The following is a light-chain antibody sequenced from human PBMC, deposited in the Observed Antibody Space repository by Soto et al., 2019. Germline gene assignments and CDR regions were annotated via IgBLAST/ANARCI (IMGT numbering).Light chain of an antibody. J-gene: IGKJ1*01. CDR2: EAS. V-gene: IGKV3-15*01. CDR1: QSIRSK. Sequence: IVIAQSPAPLFVSPRKKITLSCRASQSIRSKLAWYQQKPGQAPRLLIYEASTRASGVPARFSGSGSGTEFTLTISSLQSEDFAVYYCQQHNVWPATFGQGTKVDI. CDR3: QQHNVWPAT.